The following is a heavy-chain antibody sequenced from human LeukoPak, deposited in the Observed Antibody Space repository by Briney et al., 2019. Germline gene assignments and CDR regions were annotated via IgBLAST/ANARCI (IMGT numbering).Heavy chain of an antibody. J-gene: IGHJ6*03. Sequence: ASVKVSCKASGYTFTGYYMHWVRQAPGQGLEWMGWINPNSGGTNYAQKFQGRVTMTRDTSISTAYMELSRLRSDDTAVYYCARGGYSYASYYYYMDVWGKGTTVTVSS. CDR3: ARGGYSYASYYYYMDV. V-gene: IGHV1-2*02. CDR2: INPNSGGT. CDR1: GYTFTGYY. D-gene: IGHD5-18*01.